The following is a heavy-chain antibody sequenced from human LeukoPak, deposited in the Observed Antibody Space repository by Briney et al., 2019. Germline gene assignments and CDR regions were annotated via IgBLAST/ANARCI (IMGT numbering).Heavy chain of an antibody. V-gene: IGHV7-4-1*02. CDR1: GYTFTSYS. CDR3: ARVVHPYDYESSGLTYDAFDI. Sequence: EASVKVSCKASGYTFTSYSMNWVRPAPGQGLEWLGWINTNTGNPTYAQGFTGRFVFSLDTSVNTAYLQISRLKAEDTALYYCARVVHPYDYESSGLTYDAFDIWGQGTMVTVSS. D-gene: IGHD3-22*01. J-gene: IGHJ3*02. CDR2: INTNTGNP.